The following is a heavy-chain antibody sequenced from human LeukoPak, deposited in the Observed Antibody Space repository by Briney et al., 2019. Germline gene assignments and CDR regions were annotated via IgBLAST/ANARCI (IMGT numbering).Heavy chain of an antibody. CDR2: INWNGGST. Sequence: PSETLSLTCTVSGGSISSYYWSWIRQPPGKGLEWVSGINWNGGSTGYADSVKGRFTISRDNAKNSLYLQMNSLRAENTALYHCARGLGYSSSWTPFDYWGQGTLVTVSS. CDR3: ARGLGYSSSWTPFDY. CDR1: GGSISSYY. V-gene: IGHV3-20*01. J-gene: IGHJ4*02. D-gene: IGHD6-13*01.